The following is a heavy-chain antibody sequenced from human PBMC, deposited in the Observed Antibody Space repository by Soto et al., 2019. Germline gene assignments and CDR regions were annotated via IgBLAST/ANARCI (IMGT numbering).Heavy chain of an antibody. V-gene: IGHV4-31*03. CDR1: GGSISSGGYY. J-gene: IGHJ4*02. CDR3: ARAGGYSSPAPFDY. Sequence: SETLSLTCTVSGGSISSGGYYWSWIRQHPGKGLEWIGYIYYSGSTYYNPSLKSRVTLSVDTSKNQFSLKLSSVTAADTAVYYCARAGGYSSPAPFDYWGQGTLVTVSS. D-gene: IGHD6-13*01. CDR2: IYYSGST.